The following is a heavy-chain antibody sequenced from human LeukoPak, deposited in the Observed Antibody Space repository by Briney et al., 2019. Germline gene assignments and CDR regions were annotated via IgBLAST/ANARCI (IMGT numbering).Heavy chain of an antibody. CDR2: INYSGST. CDR1: GGSFSVYY. D-gene: IGHD6-19*01. CDR3: ARLSGYSSV. Sequence: SETLSLTCAVYGGSFSVYYWSWIRQPPGKGLEWIGSINYSGSTNYNPSLRGRLTISVDTSKSQFSLRLTSVTAADTAVYYCARLSGYSSVWGQGSLVTVSS. J-gene: IGHJ4*02. V-gene: IGHV4-59*08.